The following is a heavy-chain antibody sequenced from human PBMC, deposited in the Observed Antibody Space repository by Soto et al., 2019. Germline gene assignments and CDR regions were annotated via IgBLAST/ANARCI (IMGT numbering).Heavy chain of an antibody. CDR1: GFTFSSYA. CDR2: ISYDGSNK. CDR3: ARPRAGGYSYVYPLDY. Sequence: QVQLVESGGGVVQPGRSLRLSCAASGFTFSSYAMHWVRQAPGKGLEWVAVISYDGSNKYYADSVKGRFTISRDNSKNALYLQMNSMSAEETAVYYCARPRAGGYSYVYPLDYWGQGTLVTVSS. J-gene: IGHJ4*02. V-gene: IGHV3-30-3*01. D-gene: IGHD5-18*01.